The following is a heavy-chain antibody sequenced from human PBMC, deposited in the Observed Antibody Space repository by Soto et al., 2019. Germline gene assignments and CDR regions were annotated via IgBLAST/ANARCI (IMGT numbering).Heavy chain of an antibody. CDR1: GFTFNHFA. CDR3: AKLISSGSYY. Sequence: EVQLLESGGGLVPPGGPLRLSCAASGFTFNHFAMIWVRQAPGKGLQWVSAISACGANTFYADSVKGRFTVSRDNSKNTLFLQVNSLRAEDTAVYYCAKLISSGSYYWGQGTLVTVSS. J-gene: IGHJ4*02. D-gene: IGHD3-10*01. CDR2: ISACGANT. V-gene: IGHV3-23*01.